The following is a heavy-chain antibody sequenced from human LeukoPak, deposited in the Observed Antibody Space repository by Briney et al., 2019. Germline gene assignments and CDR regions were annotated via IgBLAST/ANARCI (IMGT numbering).Heavy chain of an antibody. CDR1: GFTFSSYA. V-gene: IGHV3-23*01. CDR2: ISGSGGST. Sequence: GGSLRLSCAASGFTFSSYAMSWVRQAPGKGLEWVSAISGSGGSTHYADSVKGRFTISRDNSKNTLYLQMNSLRAEDTAVYYCAKDKGYYYDSSGYVFDYWGQGTLVTVSS. CDR3: AKDKGYYYDSSGYVFDY. D-gene: IGHD3-22*01. J-gene: IGHJ4*02.